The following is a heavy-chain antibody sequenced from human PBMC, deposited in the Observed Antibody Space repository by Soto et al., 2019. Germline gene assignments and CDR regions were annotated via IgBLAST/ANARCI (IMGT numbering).Heavy chain of an antibody. CDR2: IYYSGST. CDR1: GGSISSYC. Sequence: SETLSLTCTVSGGSISSYCWSWIRQPPGKGLEWIGYIYYSGSTNYNPSLKSRVTISVDTSKNQFSLKLSSVTAADTAVYYCARVGGSGWYNYYFDYWGQGTLVTVSS. V-gene: IGHV4-59*01. D-gene: IGHD6-19*01. CDR3: ARVGGSGWYNYYFDY. J-gene: IGHJ4*02.